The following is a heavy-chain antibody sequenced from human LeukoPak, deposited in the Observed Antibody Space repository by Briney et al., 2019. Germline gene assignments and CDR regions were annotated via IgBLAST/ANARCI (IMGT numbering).Heavy chain of an antibody. D-gene: IGHD3-10*01. Sequence: SETLSLTCAVSGGSISSSNWWSWVRQPPGKGLEWIGEIYHSGSTNYNPSLKSRVTISVDTSKNQFSLKLSSVTAADTAVYFCARGNVWKTIPMVRGVSRPRWFDPWGQGTLVTVSS. J-gene: IGHJ5*02. CDR1: GGSISSSNW. CDR2: IYHSGST. CDR3: ARGNVWKTIPMVRGVSRPRWFDP. V-gene: IGHV4-4*02.